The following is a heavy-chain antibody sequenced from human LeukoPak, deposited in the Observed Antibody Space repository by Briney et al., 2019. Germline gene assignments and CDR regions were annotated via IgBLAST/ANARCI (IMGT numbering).Heavy chain of an antibody. CDR3: ARGLGDFWSGYYYYYYYMDV. V-gene: IGHV1-8*03. CDR2: MNPNSGNT. CDR1: GYTFTSCD. D-gene: IGHD3-3*01. Sequence: GASVKLSFKGAGYTFTSCDVNWVRRATRQGVERRGWMNPNSGNTDYAQKLQGRVTITRNTSISTAYMELRSMRSEDAAVYYCARGLGDFWSGYYYYYYYMDVWGKGTTVTVSS. J-gene: IGHJ6*03.